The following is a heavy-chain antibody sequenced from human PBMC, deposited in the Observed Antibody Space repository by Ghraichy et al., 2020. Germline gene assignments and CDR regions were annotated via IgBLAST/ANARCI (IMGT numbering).Heavy chain of an antibody. CDR3: ARDRYSNDYVWGSYRSSPLDY. CDR2: IIPIFGTA. J-gene: IGHJ4*02. D-gene: IGHD3-16*02. V-gene: IGHV1-69*13. CDR1: GGTFSSYA. Sequence: SVKVSCKASGGTFSSYAISWVRQAPGQGLEWMGGIIPIFGTANYAQKFQGRVTITADESTSTAYMELSSLRSEDTAVYYCARDRYSNDYVWGSYRSSPLDYWGQGTLVTVSS.